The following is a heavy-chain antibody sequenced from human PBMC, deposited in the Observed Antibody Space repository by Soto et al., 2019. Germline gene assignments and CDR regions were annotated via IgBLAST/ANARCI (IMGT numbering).Heavy chain of an antibody. D-gene: IGHD3-22*01. CDR2: ISSSGSTI. CDR1: GFTFSDYY. CDR3: ARLDGNSYDSSGYYYYHYGMDV. J-gene: IGHJ6*02. Sequence: QVQLVESGGGLVKPGGSLRLSCAASGFTFSDYYMSWIRQAPGKGLEWVSYISSSGSTIYYADSVKGRFTISRDNAKNSLYLQMNSLRAEDTAVYYCARLDGNSYDSSGYYYYHYGMDVWGQGTTVTVSS. V-gene: IGHV3-11*01.